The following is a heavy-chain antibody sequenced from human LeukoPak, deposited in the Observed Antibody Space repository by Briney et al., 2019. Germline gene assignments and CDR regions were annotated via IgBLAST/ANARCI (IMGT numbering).Heavy chain of an antibody. CDR3: ARGPASRRDGYNLNY. J-gene: IGHJ4*02. D-gene: IGHD5-24*01. CDR2: IKQDGSEK. Sequence: GGSLRLSCAVSGFSVSGYWMTWVRQAPGKGLEWVANIKQDGSEKNYVDSVKGRFTISRDNSKNTLYLQMNSLRAEDTAVYYCARGPASRRDGYNLNYWGQGTLVTVSS. V-gene: IGHV3-7*03. CDR1: GFSVSGYW.